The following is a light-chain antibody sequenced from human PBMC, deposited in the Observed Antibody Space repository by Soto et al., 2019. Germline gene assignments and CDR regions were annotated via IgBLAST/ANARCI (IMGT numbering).Light chain of an antibody. CDR2: KAS. CDR3: QQYNSYSAYT. V-gene: IGKV1-5*03. CDR1: QSISSW. J-gene: IGKJ2*01. Sequence: DIQMTQSPSTLSASVGDRVTITCRASQSISSWLAWYQQKPGKAPKLLIYKASSLESGVPSRFSGSGSGTECTLTISSLQPDYFATDYCQQYNSYSAYTFGQGTKLEIK.